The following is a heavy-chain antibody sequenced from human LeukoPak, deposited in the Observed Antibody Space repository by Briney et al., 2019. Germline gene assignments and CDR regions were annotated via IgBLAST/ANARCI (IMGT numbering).Heavy chain of an antibody. CDR2: ISGSGGST. J-gene: IGHJ4*02. V-gene: IGHV3-23*01. CDR3: AKDLTRTGAVAGT. CDR1: GFTFSSYA. D-gene: IGHD6-19*01. Sequence: PGGSLRLSCAASGFTFSSYAMSWVRQAPGKGLEWVSAISGSGGSTYYADSVKGRFTISRDNSKSTLYLQMNSLRAEDTAVYYCAKDLTRTGAVAGTWGQGTLVTVSS.